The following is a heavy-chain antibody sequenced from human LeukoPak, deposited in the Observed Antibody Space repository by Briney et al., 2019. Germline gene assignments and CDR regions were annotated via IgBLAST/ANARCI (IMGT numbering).Heavy chain of an antibody. V-gene: IGHV4-59*12. CDR3: AREEAMATGFDY. D-gene: IGHD5-18*01. CDR1: GGSISSYY. J-gene: IGHJ4*02. Sequence: PSETLSLTCTVSGGSISSYYCSWIRQPPGKGLEWMGYIYYSGSTNYNPSLKSRVTISVDTSKNQFSLKLSSVTAADTAVYYCAREEAMATGFDYWGQGTLVSVSS. CDR2: IYYSGST.